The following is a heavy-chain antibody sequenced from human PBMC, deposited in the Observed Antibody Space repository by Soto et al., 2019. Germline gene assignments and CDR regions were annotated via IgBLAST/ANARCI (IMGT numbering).Heavy chain of an antibody. J-gene: IGHJ6*02. Sequence: QVQLVESGGGVVQPGRSLRLSCAASGFTFSSYGMHWVRQAPGKGLEWVAVISYDGSNKYYADSVKGRFTISRDNSKNTLYLQMNSLRAEDTAVYYCAKDQWSSSWYYYYGMDVWGQGTMVTVSS. CDR1: GFTFSSYG. V-gene: IGHV3-30*18. CDR2: ISYDGSNK. CDR3: AKDQWSSSWYYYYGMDV. D-gene: IGHD6-13*01.